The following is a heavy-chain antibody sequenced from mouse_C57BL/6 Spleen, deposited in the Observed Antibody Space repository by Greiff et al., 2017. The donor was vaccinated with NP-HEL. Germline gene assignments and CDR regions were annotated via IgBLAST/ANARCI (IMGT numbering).Heavy chain of an antibody. J-gene: IGHJ3*01. CDR2: IYPSDSET. Sequence: VQLQQPGAELVRPGSSVKLSCKASGYTFTSYWMDWVKQRPGQGLEWIGNIYPSDSETHYNQKFKDKATLTVDKSSSTAYMQLSSLTSEDSAVYYYARSPDGYRAWFAYWGQGTLVTVSA. D-gene: IGHD2-3*01. CDR1: GYTFTSYW. CDR3: ARSPDGYRAWFAY. V-gene: IGHV1-61*01.